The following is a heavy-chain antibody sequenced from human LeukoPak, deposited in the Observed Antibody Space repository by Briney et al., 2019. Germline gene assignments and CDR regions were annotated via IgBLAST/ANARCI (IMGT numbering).Heavy chain of an antibody. J-gene: IGHJ4*02. CDR2: INPDGNEK. D-gene: IGHD6-13*01. CDR1: GLTFTDFW. Sequence: PGGSLRLSCAASGLTFTDFWMNWVRPAPGRGLEWLANINPDGNEKYYVDSVKGRFAMSRDNAKNEVYLEMNSLRAEDTGVYYCSGRDSSRSPRAYWGQGTLVSVSS. CDR3: SGRDSSRSPRAY. V-gene: IGHV3-7*01.